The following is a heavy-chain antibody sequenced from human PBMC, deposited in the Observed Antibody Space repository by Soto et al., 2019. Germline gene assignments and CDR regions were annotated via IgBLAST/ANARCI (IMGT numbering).Heavy chain of an antibody. CDR2: IYYSGST. V-gene: IGHV4-30-4*01. J-gene: IGHJ6*02. CDR1: GGTISSADYS. D-gene: IGHD6-6*01. CDR3: ATSLSARRHYYYYGMDV. Sequence: PSETLSLTCTVSGGTISSADYSWSWIRQPPGKGLEWIGYIYYSGSTYYNPSLKSRVTISVDTSKNQFSLKLSSVTAADTAVYYCATSLSARRHYYYYGMDVWGQGTTVTVSS.